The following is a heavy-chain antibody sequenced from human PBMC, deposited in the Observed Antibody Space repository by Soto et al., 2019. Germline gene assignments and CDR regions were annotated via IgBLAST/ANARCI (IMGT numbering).Heavy chain of an antibody. CDR3: ARVFVTYYFDS. V-gene: IGHV3-33*01. D-gene: IGHD3-3*01. Sequence: QVQLVESGGGVVQPGRSLRLSCAASGFTFSSYGMHWVRQAPGKGLEWVAVIWSDGNNKYYADSVKGRFTISRDNSKKTMYLQMNSLRAEDTAVYYCARVFVTYYFDSWGQGNMVTVSS. J-gene: IGHJ4*02. CDR2: IWSDGNNK. CDR1: GFTFSSYG.